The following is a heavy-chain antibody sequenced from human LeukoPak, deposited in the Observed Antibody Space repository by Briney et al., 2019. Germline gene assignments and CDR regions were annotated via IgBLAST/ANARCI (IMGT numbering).Heavy chain of an antibody. Sequence: QPGGSLRLSCAASGFTFSSYEMNWIRQAPGKGLEWVSYISSSGSTIYYADSVKGRFTISRDNAKNSLYLQMNSLRAEDTAVYYCAELGITMIGGVWGKGTTVTISS. V-gene: IGHV3-48*03. J-gene: IGHJ6*04. CDR3: AELGITMIGGV. CDR2: ISSSGSTI. D-gene: IGHD3-10*02. CDR1: GFTFSSYE.